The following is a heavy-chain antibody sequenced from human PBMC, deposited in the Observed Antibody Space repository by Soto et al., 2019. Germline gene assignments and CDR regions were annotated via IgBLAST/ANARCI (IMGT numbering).Heavy chain of an antibody. CDR3: ARTYYYDSSGYYYYFDY. CDR1: GGSISSYY. CDR2: IYYSGST. J-gene: IGHJ4*02. Sequence: SETLSLTCTVSGGSISSYYWSWIRQPPGKGLEWIGYIYYSGSTNYNPSLKSRVTISVDTSKNQFSLKLSSVTAADTAVYYCARTYYYDSSGYYYYFDYWGQGTLVTVSS. D-gene: IGHD3-22*01. V-gene: IGHV4-59*01.